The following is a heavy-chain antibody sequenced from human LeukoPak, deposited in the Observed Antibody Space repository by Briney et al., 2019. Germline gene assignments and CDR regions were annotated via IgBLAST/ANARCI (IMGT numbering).Heavy chain of an antibody. D-gene: IGHD3-22*01. V-gene: IGHV1-18*01. J-gene: IGHJ3*02. CDR1: GYTFTSYG. Sequence: ASVKVSCKASGYTFTSYGISWVRQAPGQGLEWMGWISAYNGNTNYAQKLQGRVTMTTDTSTSTAYMELRSLRSDDTAVYCCARGAPNYYDSSGLRIWGQGTMVTVSS. CDR3: ARGAPNYYDSSGLRI. CDR2: ISAYNGNT.